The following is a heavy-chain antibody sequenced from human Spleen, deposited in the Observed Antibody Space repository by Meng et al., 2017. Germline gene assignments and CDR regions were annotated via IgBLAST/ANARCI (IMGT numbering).Heavy chain of an antibody. D-gene: IGHD6-13*01. CDR2: ISYDGSNK. J-gene: IGHJ3*02. CDR1: GFTFSSYA. Sequence: GESLKISCAASGFTFSSYAMHWVRQAPGKGLEWVAVISYDGSNKYYADSVKGRFTISRDNSKNTLYLQMNSLRAEDTAVYYCAREGQLGAFDIWGQGTMVTVSS. V-gene: IGHV3-30*04. CDR3: AREGQLGAFDI.